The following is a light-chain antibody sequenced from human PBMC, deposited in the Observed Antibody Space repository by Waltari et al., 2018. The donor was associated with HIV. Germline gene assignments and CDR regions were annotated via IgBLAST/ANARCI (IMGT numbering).Light chain of an antibody. J-gene: IGKJ1*01. CDR2: KIS. V-gene: IGKV2-30*01. CDR3: MQSTHWPGT. CDR1: QSLIYTDGNTY. Sequence: EAVLTQSPVSLPVALGRPASISCRSSQSLIYTDGNTYLNWFHQRPGQSPRRLIYKISNRDSGVPDRFSGSGSVTEFTLHISRVEAEDVGIFYCMQSTHWPGTFGQGTRVEIQ.